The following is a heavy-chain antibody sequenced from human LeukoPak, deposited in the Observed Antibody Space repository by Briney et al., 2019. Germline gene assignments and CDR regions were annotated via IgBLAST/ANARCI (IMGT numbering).Heavy chain of an antibody. CDR2: ISGSGGST. D-gene: IGHD1-26*01. V-gene: IGHV3-23*01. J-gene: IGHJ4*02. CDR3: AKSAGVGGTAHFDY. CDR1: GFTFSIYA. Sequence: PGGSLRLSCAASGFTFSIYAMRWVPQAPGKGLEWVSAISGSGGSTYYEDSVKGRFTISRDKSKNTLYLQMNSLRAEDTAVYYCAKSAGVGGTAHFDYWGQGTLVTVSS.